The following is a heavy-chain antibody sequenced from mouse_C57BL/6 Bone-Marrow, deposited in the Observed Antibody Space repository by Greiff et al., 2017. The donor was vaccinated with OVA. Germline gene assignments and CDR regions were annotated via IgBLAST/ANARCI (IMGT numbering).Heavy chain of an antibody. CDR3: ARDRLGYLYAMDY. J-gene: IGHJ4*01. V-gene: IGHV5-4*01. CDR1: GFTFSSYA. CDR2: ISDGGSYT. D-gene: IGHD2-2*01. Sequence: EVKLQESGGGLVKPGGSLKLSCAASGFTFSSYAMSWVRQTPEKRLAWVATISDGGSYTYYPDNVKGRFTISRDNAKNNLYLQMSHLKSEDTAMYYCARDRLGYLYAMDYWGQGTSVTVSS.